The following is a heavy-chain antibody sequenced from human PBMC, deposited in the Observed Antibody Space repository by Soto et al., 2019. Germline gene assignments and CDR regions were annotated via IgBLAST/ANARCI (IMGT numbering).Heavy chain of an antibody. Sequence: QVQLVQSGAEEKKPGASVKVSCKASGYTFTSYAMHWVRQAPGQRLEWMGWINAGNGNTKHSQKLQGRVTITRDTSASTADMELSSLRSEDTAVYYCARDVAAADYWGQGTLFTVSS. CDR2: INAGNGNT. CDR1: GYTFTSYA. CDR3: ARDVAAADY. V-gene: IGHV1-3*05. J-gene: IGHJ4*02. D-gene: IGHD6-13*01.